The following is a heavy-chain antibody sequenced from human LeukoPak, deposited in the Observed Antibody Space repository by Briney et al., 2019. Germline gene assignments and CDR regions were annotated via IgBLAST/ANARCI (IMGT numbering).Heavy chain of an antibody. D-gene: IGHD1-1*01. V-gene: IGHV3-23*01. CDR3: ARMGNGTLDY. CDR1: GFTFRSDA. Sequence: GGSLRLSCAPSGFTFRSDAVSWVRQAPGGGLEWVKAISASGADAYFANSVKGRFTTSRDQSKNMLYLQMNGLSSEDTAVDYCARMGNGTLDYWGQGTLVTASS. J-gene: IGHJ4*02. CDR2: ISASGADA.